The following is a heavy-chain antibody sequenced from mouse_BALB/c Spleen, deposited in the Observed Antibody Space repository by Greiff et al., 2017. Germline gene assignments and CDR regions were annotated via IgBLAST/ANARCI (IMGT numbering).Heavy chain of an antibody. D-gene: IGHD4-1*01. CDR2: INRNGGST. CDR3: ARDGNGSCFAY. J-gene: IGHJ3*01. CDR1: GYTFSSYG. Sequence: EVQVVESGGGLVQPGGSLKLSCAASGYTFSSYGMSWVRQTPDNRLELVATINRNGGSTYYPDSVKGRFTFYRDNAKNTLYLQMSSLKSEVTAIYYCARDGNGSCFAYWGQGTLVTVSA. V-gene: IGHV5-6-3*01.